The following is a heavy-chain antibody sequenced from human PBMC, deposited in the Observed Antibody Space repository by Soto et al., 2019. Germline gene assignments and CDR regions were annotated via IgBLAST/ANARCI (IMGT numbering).Heavy chain of an antibody. CDR2: IYSGGST. J-gene: IGHJ4*02. Sequence: GGSLRLSCAASGFTVSSNYMSWVRQAPGKGLEWVSVIYSGGSTYYADSVKGRFTISRDNSKNTLYLQMNSLRAEDTAVYYCARGLPNVDTALVFDVWGQGTLVTVSS. CDR1: GFTVSSNY. D-gene: IGHD5-18*01. V-gene: IGHV3-66*01. CDR3: ARGLPNVDTALVFDV.